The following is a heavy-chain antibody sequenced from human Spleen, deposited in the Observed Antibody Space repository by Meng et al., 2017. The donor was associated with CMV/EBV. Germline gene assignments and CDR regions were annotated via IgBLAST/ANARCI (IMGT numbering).Heavy chain of an antibody. Sequence: QVQLVQSGAEVKKPGASVKVSCKASGYRFTNYGITWVGQAPGEGLEWMGWIKVYDGDTKYVQKFQGRVTMTTDTSTSTAYLELRSLRSDDTAVYYCARDRGGNYYFDSWGQGTLVTVSS. D-gene: IGHD4-23*01. CDR3: ARDRGGNYYFDS. CDR2: IKVYDGDT. CDR1: GYRFTNYG. J-gene: IGHJ4*02. V-gene: IGHV1-18*01.